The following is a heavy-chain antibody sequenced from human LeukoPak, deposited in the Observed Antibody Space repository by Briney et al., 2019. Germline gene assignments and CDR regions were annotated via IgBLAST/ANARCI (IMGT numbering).Heavy chain of an antibody. Sequence: GGSLRLSCAASGFTFSSYAMSWVRPAPGKGLEWVSAISGSGGSTYYADSVKGRFTISRDNSKNTLYLQMNSLRAEDTAIYYCAKNGDRGAYCTGGTCYPYFYYYMDVWGKGTTVTI. D-gene: IGHD2-15*01. CDR2: ISGSGGST. CDR1: GFTFSSYA. J-gene: IGHJ6*03. V-gene: IGHV3-23*01. CDR3: AKNGDRGAYCTGGTCYPYFYYYMDV.